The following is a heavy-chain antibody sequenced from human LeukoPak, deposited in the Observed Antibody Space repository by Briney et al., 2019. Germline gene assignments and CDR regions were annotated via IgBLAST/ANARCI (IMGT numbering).Heavy chain of an antibody. J-gene: IGHJ4*02. CDR1: GFTVVSYW. Sequence: GGCLRPSWAAAGFTVVSYWMDLGRPTPRKGLGWGSRIHSDGSSTSYADSVTGRFTLSRDNYNNTLYLQMTSLRAEDTDVYYCANAPHSELLLIDFWGQGTLVTVSS. D-gene: IGHD1-7*01. CDR3: ANAPHSELLLIDF. CDR2: IHSDGSST. V-gene: IGHV3-74*01.